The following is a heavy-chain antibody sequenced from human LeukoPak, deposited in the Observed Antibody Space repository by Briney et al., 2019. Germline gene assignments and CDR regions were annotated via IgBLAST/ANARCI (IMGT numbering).Heavy chain of an antibody. D-gene: IGHD3-10*01. CDR3: ARGASYGSTGYHMGTF. V-gene: IGHV4-39*07. J-gene: IGHJ4*02. CDR1: GGSISSSSYY. CDR2: IYYSGST. Sequence: SETLSLTCTVSGGSISSSSYYWGWIRRPPGKGLEWIGSIYYSGSTYYNPSLKSRVTISVDTSKNQFSLKLSSVTAADTAVYYCARGASYGSTGYHMGTFWGQGTLVTVSS.